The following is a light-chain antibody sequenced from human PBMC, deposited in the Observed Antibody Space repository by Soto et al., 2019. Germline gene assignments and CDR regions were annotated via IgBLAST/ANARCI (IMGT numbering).Light chain of an antibody. CDR2: EVS. V-gene: IGLV2-14*01. CDR1: SSDVGAYNY. J-gene: IGLJ2*01. Sequence: QSALTQPASVSGSPGQSITISCTGTSSDVGAYNYVSWYQQHPDKAPKLMIYEVSHRPPGVSNRFSGSKSGNTASLTISGLQAEDEADYYCSSFTSTTTPVIFGGGTKLTVL. CDR3: SSFTSTTTPVI.